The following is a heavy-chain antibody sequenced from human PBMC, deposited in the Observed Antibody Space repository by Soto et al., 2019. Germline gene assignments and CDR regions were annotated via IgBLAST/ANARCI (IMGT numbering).Heavy chain of an antibody. CDR2: IWYDGSNK. Sequence: QVQLVESGGGVVQPGRSLRLSCAASGFTFSSYGMHWVRQAPGKGRERVTVIWYDGSNKYYADSVKCRFTISRENSKSTLYLQMDSLRSEDTAVYYCARDYYGSGSHAYFDYWGQGTLVTVSS. CDR3: ARDYYGSGSHAYFDY. V-gene: IGHV3-33*01. CDR1: GFTFSSYG. J-gene: IGHJ4*02. D-gene: IGHD3-10*01.